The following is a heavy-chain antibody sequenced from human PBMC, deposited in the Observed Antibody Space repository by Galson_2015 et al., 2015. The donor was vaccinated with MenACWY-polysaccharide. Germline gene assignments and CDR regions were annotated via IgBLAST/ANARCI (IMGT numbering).Heavy chain of an antibody. D-gene: IGHD7-27*01. CDR2: INPGGSQT. V-gene: IGHV3-7*01. J-gene: IGHJ5*02. Sequence: SLRLSCAASRFNFNTNWMTWVRQAPGKGLEWVALINPGGSQTEYVDSVKGRFAISRDNSKNSLFLQMNSLRAEDTAVYYCARDPNWGNSFGPWGQGTLVTVSS. CDR3: ARDPNWGNSFGP. CDR1: RFNFNTNW.